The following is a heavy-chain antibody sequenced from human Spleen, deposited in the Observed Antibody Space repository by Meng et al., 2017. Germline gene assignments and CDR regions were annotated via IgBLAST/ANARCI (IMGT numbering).Heavy chain of an antibody. CDR3: ARSPEGLGPTTNFDY. CDR1: GFSLSDSGVG. D-gene: IGHD1-26*01. CDR2: IFSSDEK. J-gene: IGHJ4*02. Sequence: SGPTLVKPTQTLTLTCTFSGFSLSDSGVGVGWVRQPPGKALEWLAHIFSSDEKSYSTSLKSRLTISKDTSKSQVVLTMTNMDPVDTATYYCARSPEGLGPTTNFDYWGQGMLVTVSS. V-gene: IGHV2-26*01.